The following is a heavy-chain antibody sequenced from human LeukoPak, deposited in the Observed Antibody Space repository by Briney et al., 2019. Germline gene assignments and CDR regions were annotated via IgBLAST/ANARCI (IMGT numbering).Heavy chain of an antibody. V-gene: IGHV3-30*02. J-gene: IGHJ4*02. CDR3: AKDPNEWIQLWLRGFDY. D-gene: IGHD5-18*01. CDR1: GFTFSSYG. Sequence: GGSLRLSCAASGFTFSSYGIHWVRQAPGKGLQWVSFIRFDERNKYYADSVKGRFTVSRDTSKNTVYLQLNSLRPEDTAVYYCAKDPNEWIQLWLRGFDYWGQGTLVTVSS. CDR2: IRFDERNK.